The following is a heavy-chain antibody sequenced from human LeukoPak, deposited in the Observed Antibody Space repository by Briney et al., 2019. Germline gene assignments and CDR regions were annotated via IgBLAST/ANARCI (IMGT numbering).Heavy chain of an antibody. V-gene: IGHV4-59*01. CDR3: ARSEGVYFDY. J-gene: IGHJ4*02. CDR1: GGSISSYY. CDR2: IYYSGST. Sequence: PSETLSLTCTVSGGSISSYYWSWIRQPPGKGLEWIGYIYYSGSTNYNPSLKSRVTISVDTPKNQFSLKLSSVTAADTAVYYCARSEGVYFDYWGQGTLVTVSS.